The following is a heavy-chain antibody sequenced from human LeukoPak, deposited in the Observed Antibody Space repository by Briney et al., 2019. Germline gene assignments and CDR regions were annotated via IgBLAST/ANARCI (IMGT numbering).Heavy chain of an antibody. D-gene: IGHD2-15*01. CDR2: MNPNSGNA. CDR3: ARGLVVLAATSWAFDI. V-gene: IGHV1-8*01. CDR1: GYTFTSYD. Sequence: ASVKVSCKASGYTFTSYDINWVRQATGQGLEWMGWMNPNSGNAGYAQKFQGRVTMTRNTSISTAYMELSSLRSEDTAVYYCARGLVVLAATSWAFDIWGHGTMVTVSS. J-gene: IGHJ3*02.